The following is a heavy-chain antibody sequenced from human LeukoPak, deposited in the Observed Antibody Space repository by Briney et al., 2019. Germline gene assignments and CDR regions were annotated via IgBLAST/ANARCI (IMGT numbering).Heavy chain of an antibody. V-gene: IGHV3-23*01. D-gene: IGHD4-17*01. CDR2: ISGSGVST. CDR3: AKGNGDYVWYFDY. CDR1: GFTFSIYA. J-gene: IGHJ4*02. Sequence: TGGSLRLSCAASGFTFSIYATSWVRQAPGKGLEWVSAISGSGVSTYYADSVKGRFTISKDNSKNTLYLQMNSLRPEDTAVYYCAKGNGDYVWYFDYWGQGTLVTASS.